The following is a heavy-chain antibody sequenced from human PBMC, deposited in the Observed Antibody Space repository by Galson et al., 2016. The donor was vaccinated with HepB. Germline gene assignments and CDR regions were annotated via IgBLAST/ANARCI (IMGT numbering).Heavy chain of an antibody. Sequence: SLRLSCAASGFTLGTYAMHWVRQAPGKGLEWVAIVSYEESQKYYADSVKGRFTISRDNSKNTLYLQMDSLRADDTAVYYCAGAYDNRWHDFVYWGQGTLVTVSS. J-gene: IGHJ4*02. V-gene: IGHV3-30*04. D-gene: IGHD3-22*01. CDR2: VSYEESQK. CDR1: GFTLGTYA. CDR3: AGAYDNRWHDFVY.